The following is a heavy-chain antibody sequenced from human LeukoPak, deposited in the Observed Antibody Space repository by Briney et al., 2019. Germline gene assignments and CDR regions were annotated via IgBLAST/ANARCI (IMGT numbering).Heavy chain of an antibody. V-gene: IGHV4-61*01. CDR1: GGSISTSNYY. Sequence: SETLSLTCTVSGGSISTSNYYWGWIRQPPGKGLEWIGYIYYSGSTNYNPSLKSRVTISVDTSKNQFSLKLSSVTAADTAVYYCARDWSYYDSSGPRFDPWGQGTLVTVSS. J-gene: IGHJ5*02. CDR2: IYYSGST. D-gene: IGHD3-22*01. CDR3: ARDWSYYDSSGPRFDP.